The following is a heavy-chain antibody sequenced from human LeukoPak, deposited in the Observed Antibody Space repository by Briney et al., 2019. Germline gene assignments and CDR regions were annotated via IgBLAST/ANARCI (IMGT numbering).Heavy chain of an antibody. CDR3: ARDRAMAEVYFDY. J-gene: IGHJ4*02. Sequence: ASVKVSCKASGYTFTGYYMHWVRQAPVQGLEWMGWINPNSGGTNYAQKFQGRVTMTRDTSISTAYMELSRLRSDDTAVYYCARDRAMAEVYFDYWGQGTLVTVSS. V-gene: IGHV1-2*02. CDR1: GYTFTGYY. CDR2: INPNSGGT. D-gene: IGHD2-2*01.